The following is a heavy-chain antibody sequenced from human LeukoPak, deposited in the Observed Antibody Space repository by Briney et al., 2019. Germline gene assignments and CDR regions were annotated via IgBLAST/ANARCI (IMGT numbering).Heavy chain of an antibody. V-gene: IGHV1-46*01. Sequence: ASVKVSCKASGYTFSNYYMRWVRQAPGQGLEWMGIINPSGGSTTYAHKFQGRVTMTRDTSTSTVYMDLSSLRSEDTAMYYCARAVAATFDYWGQGTLVTVSS. CDR3: ARAVAATFDY. CDR2: INPSGGST. D-gene: IGHD6-19*01. J-gene: IGHJ4*02. CDR1: GYTFSNYY.